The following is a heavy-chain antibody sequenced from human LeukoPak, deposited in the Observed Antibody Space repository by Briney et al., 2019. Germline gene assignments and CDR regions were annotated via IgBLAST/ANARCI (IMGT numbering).Heavy chain of an antibody. Sequence: GGSLRLSCAASGFTFSDYSMNWVRQATGKGLEWVSYISSSGSTIYYADSVKGRFTISRDNAKNSLYLQMNSLRAEDTAVYYCAELGITMIGGVWGKGTTVTISS. CDR3: AELGITMIGGV. CDR2: ISSSGSTI. CDR1: GFTFSDYS. D-gene: IGHD3-10*02. V-gene: IGHV3-48*03. J-gene: IGHJ6*04.